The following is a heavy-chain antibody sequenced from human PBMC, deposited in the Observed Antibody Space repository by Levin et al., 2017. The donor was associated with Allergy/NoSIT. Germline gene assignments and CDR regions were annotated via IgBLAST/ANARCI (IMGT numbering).Heavy chain of an antibody. J-gene: IGHJ4*02. Sequence: GESLKISCAASGITFSNAWMSWARQAPGKGLEWVGRIKSNTDGGTTEYAAPVKGRFSISREDSKNTLYLQMNSLKTEDTAIYFCTTYSSSWYYFDYWGQGTLVTVSS. CDR2: IKSNTDGGTT. V-gene: IGHV3-15*01. D-gene: IGHD6-13*01. CDR1: GITFSNAW. CDR3: TTYSSSWYYFDY.